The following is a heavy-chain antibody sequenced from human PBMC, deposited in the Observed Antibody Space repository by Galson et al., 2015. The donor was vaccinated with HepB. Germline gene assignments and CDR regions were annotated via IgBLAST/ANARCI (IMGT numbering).Heavy chain of an antibody. CDR3: ATTGGYCSSTSCYGGWFDP. CDR2: ISSSSSTI. CDR1: GFTFSSYS. Sequence: SLRLSCAASGFTFSSYSMNWVRQAPGKGLEWVSYISSSSSTIYYADSVKGRFTISRDNAKNSLYLQMNSLRAEDTAVYYCATTGGYCSSTSCYGGWFDPWGQGTLVTVSS. J-gene: IGHJ5*02. V-gene: IGHV3-48*01. D-gene: IGHD2-2*01.